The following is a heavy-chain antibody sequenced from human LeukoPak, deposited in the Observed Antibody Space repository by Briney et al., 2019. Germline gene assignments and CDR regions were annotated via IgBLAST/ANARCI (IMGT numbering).Heavy chain of an antibody. D-gene: IGHD3-10*01. CDR3: ARRGYGSRRAADY. Sequence: GASVTVSCKASGYIFTTYDISWVRQSPGQGLEWMGWISTVSGKTRCAQKFQGRLSVTTNTSTNTAEMELRSLTSDDTAIYHCARRGYGSRRAADYWGQGTLVIVSS. CDR2: ISTVSGKT. J-gene: IGHJ4*02. V-gene: IGHV1-18*01. CDR1: GYIFTTYD.